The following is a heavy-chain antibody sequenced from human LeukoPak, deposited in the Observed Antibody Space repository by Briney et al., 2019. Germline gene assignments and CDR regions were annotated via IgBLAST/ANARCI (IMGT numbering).Heavy chain of an antibody. Sequence: ASAKVSCKASGYTFISYGISWVRQAPGRGLEWMGWISSHNGYTKYAQKFQGRVTMTTDTSMSTAYMELGSLRSDDTAVYYCARRRAVAGVNWFDPWGQGTLVTVSS. J-gene: IGHJ5*02. CDR3: ARRRAVAGVNWFDP. CDR2: ISSHNGYT. D-gene: IGHD6-19*01. CDR1: GYTFISYG. V-gene: IGHV1-18*01.